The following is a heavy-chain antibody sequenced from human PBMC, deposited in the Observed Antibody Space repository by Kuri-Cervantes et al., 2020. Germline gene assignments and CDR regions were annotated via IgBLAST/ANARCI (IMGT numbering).Heavy chain of an antibody. J-gene: IGHJ4*02. V-gene: IGHV3-30*03. CDR3: ARGLYDSSGYYY. CDR1: GFTFSSYG. CDR2: ISYDGSNK. Sequence: GESLKISCAASGFTFSSYGMHWVRQAPGKGLEWVAVISYDGSNKYYADSVKGRFTISRDNSENTLYLQMNSLRAEDTAVYYCARGLYDSSGYYYWGQGTLVTVSS. D-gene: IGHD3-22*01.